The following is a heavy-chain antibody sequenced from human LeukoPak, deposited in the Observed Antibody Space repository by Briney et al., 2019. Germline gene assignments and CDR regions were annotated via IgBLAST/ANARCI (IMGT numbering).Heavy chain of an antibody. D-gene: IGHD3-10*01. Sequence: SETLSLTCAVYGGSFSGYYWSWIRQPLRKGLQWIGEINQSGSTNYKPSLQSRVTISVDTYKHQFSLKLSAVTAADTAVYYCVWAAMVRGRRSTDYWGQGTLVTVSS. CDR1: GGSFSGYY. CDR3: VWAAMVRGRRSTDY. CDR2: INQSGST. J-gene: IGHJ4*02. V-gene: IGHV4-34*01.